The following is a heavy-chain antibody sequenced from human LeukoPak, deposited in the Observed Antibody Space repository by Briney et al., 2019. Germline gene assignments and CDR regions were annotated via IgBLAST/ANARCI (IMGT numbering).Heavy chain of an antibody. CDR3: RCLGLSTPRAFDI. V-gene: IGHV3-30*02. CDR2: IRYDGGNK. CDR1: GFTFSSYG. Sequence: GGSLRLSCAASGFTFSSYGMHWVRQAPGKGLEWVAFIRYDGGNKYYADSVKGRFTISRDNSKNTLYLQMNSLRAEDTAVYYCRCLGLSTPRAFDIWGQGTMVTVSS. J-gene: IGHJ3*02. D-gene: IGHD2-2*01.